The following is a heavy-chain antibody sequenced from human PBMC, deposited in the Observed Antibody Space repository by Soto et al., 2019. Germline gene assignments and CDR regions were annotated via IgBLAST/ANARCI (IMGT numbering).Heavy chain of an antibody. J-gene: IGHJ4*02. Sequence: PSETLALTCTVSGGSSSTSYCIWIRQPPGKGLQWIGQIYGGGSTKYNPSLKSRVTLSVDTSKNQFSLKLSSVSAADTAVYYCVRNFGSSSWYLFDSWGQGGLVTVSS. V-gene: IGHV4-4*08. CDR1: GGSSSTSY. CDR3: VRNFGSSSWYLFDS. CDR2: IYGGGST. D-gene: IGHD6-13*01.